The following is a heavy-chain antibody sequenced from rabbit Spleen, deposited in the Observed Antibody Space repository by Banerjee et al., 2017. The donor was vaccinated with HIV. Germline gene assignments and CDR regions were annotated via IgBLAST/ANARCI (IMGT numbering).Heavy chain of an antibody. CDR2: IELDSSAFT. CDR3: ARDVDTIYFRFSL. CDR1: GVSFSGSSY. Sequence: QEQLVESGVGLVQPEGSLTLTCTASGVSFSGSSYMCWVRQAPGKGLEWIGCIELDSSAFTYFAHWANGRFTITKTSSTKVTLQVTSLTAADTATYFCARDVDTIYFRFSLWGPGTLVTVS. V-gene: IGHV1S45*01. D-gene: IGHD1-1*01. J-gene: IGHJ4*01.